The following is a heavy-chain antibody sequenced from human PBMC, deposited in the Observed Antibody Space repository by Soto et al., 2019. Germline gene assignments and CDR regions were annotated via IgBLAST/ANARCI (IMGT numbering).Heavy chain of an antibody. V-gene: IGHV3-53*01. CDR3: ARDTYYYDSSGQPY. CDR2: IYSGGST. CDR1: GFTVSRSY. D-gene: IGHD3-22*01. J-gene: IGHJ4*02. Sequence: EVQLVESGGGLIQPGGSLRVSCAASGFTVSRSYMSWVRQAPGKGLEWVSVIYSGGSTNYADSVKGRFTISRDNSKNTLYLQMNSLRVKDTAVYYCARDTYYYDSSGQPYWGQGTLVTVSS.